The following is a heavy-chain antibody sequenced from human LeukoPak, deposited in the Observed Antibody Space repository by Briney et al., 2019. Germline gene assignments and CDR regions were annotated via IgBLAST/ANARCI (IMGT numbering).Heavy chain of an antibody. CDR3: TSSGYYYDLRRGFDP. CDR2: ISWNSGSI. Sequence: GGSLRLSCAASGFTFDDYAMPWVRQAPGKGLEWVSGISWNSGSIGYADSVKGRFTISRDNAKNSLYLQMNSLRAEDTALYYCTSSGYYYDLRRGFDPWGQGTLVTVSS. CDR1: GFTFDDYA. V-gene: IGHV3-9*01. D-gene: IGHD3-22*01. J-gene: IGHJ5*02.